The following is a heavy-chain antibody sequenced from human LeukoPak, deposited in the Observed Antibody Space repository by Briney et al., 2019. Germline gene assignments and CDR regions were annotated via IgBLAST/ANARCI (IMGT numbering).Heavy chain of an antibody. CDR2: ISSSGNFI. CDR1: GFTFSTYG. D-gene: IGHD3-22*01. V-gene: IGHV3-21*01. CDR3: ARDQFGYDSSTYSDY. J-gene: IGHJ4*02. Sequence: PGGSLRLSCAASGFTFSTYGMNWVRQAPGKGLQWVSSISSSGNFIYYADSVEGRFTISRDNAQNSLYLQMNSLRAEDTAVYFCARDQFGYDSSTYSDYWGQGTLVTVSS.